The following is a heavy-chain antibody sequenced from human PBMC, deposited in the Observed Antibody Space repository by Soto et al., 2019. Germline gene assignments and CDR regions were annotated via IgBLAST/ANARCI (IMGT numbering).Heavy chain of an antibody. Sequence: GASVKVSCKASGYTFTRSGISWVRQAPGQRLEWMGWISTYNGDTNYAQKFQGRVTMTTDTSTSTVHMEVRSLRSDDTAVYYCAREGVAPYYYYGLDVWGQGAPVTVAS. CDR1: GYTFTRSG. CDR2: ISTYNGDT. V-gene: IGHV1-18*01. D-gene: IGHD5-12*01. J-gene: IGHJ6*02. CDR3: AREGVAPYYYYGLDV.